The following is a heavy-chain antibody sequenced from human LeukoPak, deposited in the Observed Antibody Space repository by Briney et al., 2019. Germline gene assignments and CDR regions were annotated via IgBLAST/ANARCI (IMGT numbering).Heavy chain of an antibody. CDR3: AREMGSNWFDP. CDR1: GGSINTGGYY. V-gene: IGHV4-31*03. Sequence: SETLSLTCTVSGGSINTGGYYWSWIRQYPGKGLEWTGYIFYTGSTYYNPSLRSRVTISVDTSKTQFSLKLNSVTAADTAVYYCAREMGSNWFDPWGQGTLVTVSS. J-gene: IGHJ5*02. CDR2: IFYTGST. D-gene: IGHD3-16*01.